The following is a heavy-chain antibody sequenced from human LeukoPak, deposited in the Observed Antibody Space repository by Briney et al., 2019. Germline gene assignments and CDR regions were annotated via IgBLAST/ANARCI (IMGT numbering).Heavy chain of an antibody. J-gene: IGHJ6*02. CDR2: IWYDGSNK. CDR3: ARDRTTITIFGVALNYGMDV. Sequence: GGSLRLSCAASGFTFSSYGMHWVRQAPGKGLEWVAVIWYDGSNKYYADSVKGRFTISRDNSKNTLYLQMNSLRAEDTAVYYCARDRTTITIFGVALNYGMDVWGQGTTVTVSS. V-gene: IGHV3-33*01. CDR1: GFTFSSYG. D-gene: IGHD3-3*01.